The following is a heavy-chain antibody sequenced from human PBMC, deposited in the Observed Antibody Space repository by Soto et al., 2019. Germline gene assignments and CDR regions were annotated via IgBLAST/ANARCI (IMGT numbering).Heavy chain of an antibody. CDR3: ANLVGAQPEFVPLVY. V-gene: IGHV3-23*01. CDR1: GFTFSSYA. CDR2: ISGSGGST. Sequence: QTGGSLRLSCAASGFTFSSYAMSWVRQAPGKGLEWVSAISGSGGSTYYADSVKGRLTISRDNSKNTLYLQMNSLRAEDTAVYYCANLVGAQPEFVPLVYWGQGTLVTVSS. D-gene: IGHD1-26*01. J-gene: IGHJ4*02.